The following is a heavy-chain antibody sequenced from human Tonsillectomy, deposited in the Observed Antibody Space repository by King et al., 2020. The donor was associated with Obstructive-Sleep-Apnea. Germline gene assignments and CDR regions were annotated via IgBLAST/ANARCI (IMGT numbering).Heavy chain of an antibody. CDR2: ISYDGSIK. V-gene: IGHV3-30*18. CDR3: AKGSYPTTVVSA. D-gene: IGHD4-23*01. CDR1: GFTFSNYG. J-gene: IGHJ5*02. Sequence: VQLVESGGGVVQPGRSLRLSCAASGFTFSNYGMHWVRQAPGKGLEWVAMISYDGSIKYYADSVKGRFTISRDNSKNTLYLQMNSLRAEDTAVYYCAKGSYPTTVVSAWGRGTLVTVSS.